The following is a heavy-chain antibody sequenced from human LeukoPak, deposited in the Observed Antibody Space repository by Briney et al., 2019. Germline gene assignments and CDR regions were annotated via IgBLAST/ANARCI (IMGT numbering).Heavy chain of an antibody. D-gene: IGHD3-10*01. V-gene: IGHV1-2*02. CDR1: GFTLSGYY. Sequence: ASVKVSCKASGFTLSGYYMHWVGPAPGQGLEWMAWISPNSGGTNYVQKFQGRVTVTRDTSISTDYMDISGLTSDDTALYYCAREPSGSGGYDYWGQGTLVTVSS. CDR3: AREPSGSGGYDY. CDR2: ISPNSGGT. J-gene: IGHJ4*02.